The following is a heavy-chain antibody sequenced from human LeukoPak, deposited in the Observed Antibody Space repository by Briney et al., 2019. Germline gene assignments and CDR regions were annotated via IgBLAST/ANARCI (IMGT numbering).Heavy chain of an antibody. V-gene: IGHV5-51*01. J-gene: IGHJ3*02. Sequence: GESLDISRKGSGYSYTSYWLGWVRQTPGKGREWMGIIYPGASDTRYSPSFQGQVTISADKSISTACLQWSSLKASDTAMYYRARKNDAFDIWDQGTMVTVSS. CDR3: ARKNDAFDI. CDR2: IYPGASDT. CDR1: GYSYTSYW.